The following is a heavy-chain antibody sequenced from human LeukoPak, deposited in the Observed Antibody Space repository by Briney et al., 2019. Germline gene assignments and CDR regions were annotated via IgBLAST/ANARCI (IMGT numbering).Heavy chain of an antibody. Sequence: GGPLRLSCAVSGFTFSSYWMHWVRQAPGKGLVWVSRIDRDGSRINYADSVKSRFTISRDNGKNTLFLQMNSLRAEDAAVYYCVRGNDYGGPHYWGQGTLVTVSS. V-gene: IGHV3-74*01. J-gene: IGHJ4*02. CDR2: IDRDGSRI. D-gene: IGHD4-23*01. CDR3: VRGNDYGGPHY. CDR1: GFTFSSYW.